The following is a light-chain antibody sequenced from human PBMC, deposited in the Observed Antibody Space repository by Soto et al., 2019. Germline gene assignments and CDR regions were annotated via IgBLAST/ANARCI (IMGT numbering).Light chain of an antibody. V-gene: IGKV1-39*01. J-gene: IGKJ1*01. CDR1: QNIDTY. CDR3: QQSFSAPWT. Sequence: DIQMTQSPSSLSSSVGDRVTITCRASQNIDTYVHWFHQKPGKAPNLLIYAASRLQSGIPSRFSGGGSGTEFSLTISSLQPEDFATYYCQQSFSAPWTFGQGTKVESK. CDR2: AAS.